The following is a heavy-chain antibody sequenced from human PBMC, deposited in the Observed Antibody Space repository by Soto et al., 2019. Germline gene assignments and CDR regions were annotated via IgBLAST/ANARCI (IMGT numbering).Heavy chain of an antibody. J-gene: IGHJ4*02. CDR3: ARLEGLATISYYFDF. CDR2: INHSGST. CDR1: GGSFSGYY. D-gene: IGHD3-9*01. Sequence: SETLSLTCAVYGGSFSGYYWSWIRQPPGKGLEWIGEINHSGSTYYNPSLQTRVTISLDKSRSQSSLKLNSVTAADSAVYFCARLEGLATISYYFDFWGPGALVTVSS. V-gene: IGHV4-34*01.